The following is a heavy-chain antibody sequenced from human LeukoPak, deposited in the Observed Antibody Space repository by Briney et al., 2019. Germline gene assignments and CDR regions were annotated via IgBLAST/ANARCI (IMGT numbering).Heavy chain of an antibody. CDR2: ISGSGGNT. CDR3: AKETQRAYSYATDY. CDR1: GFTFKTYA. D-gene: IGHD5-18*01. J-gene: IGHJ4*02. Sequence: GGSLRLSCAASGFTFKTYAMSWVRQAPGKGLQWVSAISGSGGNTYYADSVKGRFTISRDNSKNTLYLQMNSLRAEDTAVYYCAKETQRAYSYATDYWGQGTLVTVSS. V-gene: IGHV3-23*01.